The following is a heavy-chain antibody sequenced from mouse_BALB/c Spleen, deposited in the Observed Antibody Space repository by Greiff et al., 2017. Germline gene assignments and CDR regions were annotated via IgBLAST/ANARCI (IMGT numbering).Heavy chain of an antibody. Sequence: VQLQQSGPGLVKPSQSLSLTCSVTGYSITSGYYWTWIRQFPGNKLEWMGYISYDGSNNYNPSLKNRISITRDTSKNQFFLKLNSVTTEDTATYYCARETTVVADAMDYWGQGTSVTVSS. CDR3: ARETTVVADAMDY. D-gene: IGHD1-1*01. V-gene: IGHV3-6*02. CDR1: GYSITSGYY. J-gene: IGHJ4*01. CDR2: ISYDGSN.